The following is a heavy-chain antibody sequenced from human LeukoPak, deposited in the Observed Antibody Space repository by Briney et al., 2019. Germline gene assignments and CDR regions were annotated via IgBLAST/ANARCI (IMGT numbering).Heavy chain of an antibody. V-gene: IGHV1-2*02. J-gene: IGHJ4*02. CDR3: ARPYGSGSYYDLFFDY. CDR1: GYTFTGYY. CDR2: INPNSGGT. Sequence: ASVKVSCKASGYTFTGYYMHWVRQAPGQGLEWMGWINPNSGGTNYAQKFQGRVTMTRDTSISTAYLQWSSLKASDTAMYYCARPYGSGSYYDLFFDYWGQGTLVTVSS. D-gene: IGHD3-10*01.